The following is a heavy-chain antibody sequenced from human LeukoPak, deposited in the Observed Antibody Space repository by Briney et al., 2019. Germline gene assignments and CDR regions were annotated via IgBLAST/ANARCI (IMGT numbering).Heavy chain of an antibody. Sequence: SETLSPTCTVSGGSISSSSYYWGWIRRPPGKGLEWIGSIYYSGSTYYNPSLKSRVTISVDTSKNQFSLKLTSVTAADTAVYYCARHPSGRMWLQQGGWFDPWGQGTLVTVSS. CDR1: GGSISSSSYY. J-gene: IGHJ5*02. D-gene: IGHD5-24*01. CDR3: ARHPSGRMWLQQGGWFDP. CDR2: IYYSGST. V-gene: IGHV4-39*01.